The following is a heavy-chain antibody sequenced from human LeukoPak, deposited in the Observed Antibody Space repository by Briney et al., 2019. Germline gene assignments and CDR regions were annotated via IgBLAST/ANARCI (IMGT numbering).Heavy chain of an antibody. CDR1: GGSISSYY. CDR2: IYYSGST. J-gene: IGHJ4*02. V-gene: IGHV4-59*08. D-gene: IGHD3-10*01. CDR3: ARHRQGFRVRENYYFDY. Sequence: PSETLSLTCTVSGGSISSYYWSWIRQPPGKGLEWLGYIYYSGSTNYNPSLKSRVTISVDTSKNQFSLKLSSVTAADTAVYYCARHRQGFRVRENYYFDYWGQGTLVTVSS.